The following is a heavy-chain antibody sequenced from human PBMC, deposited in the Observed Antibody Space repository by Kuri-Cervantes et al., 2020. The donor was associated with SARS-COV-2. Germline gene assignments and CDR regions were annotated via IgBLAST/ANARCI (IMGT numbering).Heavy chain of an antibody. CDR1: GFTFSSYW. CDR2: LTNDGSDA. Sequence: GESLKISCVASGFTFSSYWRHWVRQAPGKGLVWVSRLTNDGSDAIFADSVKGRFTISRDNAKNMLYLYMNSLRADDTAVYYCARDSMTTRDFDYWGQGTLVTVSS. J-gene: IGHJ4*02. CDR3: ARDSMTTRDFDY. D-gene: IGHD4-11*01. V-gene: IGHV3-74*01.